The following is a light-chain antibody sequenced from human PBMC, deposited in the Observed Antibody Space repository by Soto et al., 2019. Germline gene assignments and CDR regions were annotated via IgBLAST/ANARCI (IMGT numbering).Light chain of an antibody. CDR1: QSVSSN. Sequence: EIVMTQSPATLSMSPGGRATLSCRASQSVSSNLAWYQQKPGQAPRLLIYGASSRATGIPARFSGSGSETEFTLTISSLQSEDFAVYYCQQYDNWAWTFGQGTKVEIK. CDR2: GAS. J-gene: IGKJ1*01. CDR3: QQYDNWAWT. V-gene: IGKV3-15*01.